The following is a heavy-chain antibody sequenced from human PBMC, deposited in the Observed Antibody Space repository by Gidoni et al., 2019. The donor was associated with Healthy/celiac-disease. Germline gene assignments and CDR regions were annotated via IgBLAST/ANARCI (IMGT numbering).Heavy chain of an antibody. D-gene: IGHD5-12*01. CDR2: IDPSDSDT. J-gene: IGHJ2*01. Sequence: EVQLVQSGAEVKKPGESLRISCKGSGYSFTRYWISWVRQLPGKGLEWMGRIDPSDSDTNYSPSFQGHVTISADKSISTAYLQWSSLKASDTAMYYCATLKGDSGYDPRGYFDLWGRGTLVTVSS. CDR1: GYSFTRYW. CDR3: ATLKGDSGYDPRGYFDL. V-gene: IGHV5-10-1*03.